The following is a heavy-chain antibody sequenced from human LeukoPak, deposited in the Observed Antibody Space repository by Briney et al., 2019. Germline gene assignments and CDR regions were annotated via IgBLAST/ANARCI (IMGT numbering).Heavy chain of an antibody. V-gene: IGHV3-30-3*01. CDR3: ARDRDLGAAAYCFDY. CDR1: GFTFSRYA. CDR2: ISYNGNDK. D-gene: IGHD6-13*01. J-gene: IGHJ4*02. Sequence: GRSLRLSCAVSGFTFSRYAMHWVRQAPGKGLEWVAVISYNGNDKYNADSVKGRFTISRDNSKNTLYLQMNSLRAEDTAMYYCARDRDLGAAAYCFDYWGRGTLVTVSS.